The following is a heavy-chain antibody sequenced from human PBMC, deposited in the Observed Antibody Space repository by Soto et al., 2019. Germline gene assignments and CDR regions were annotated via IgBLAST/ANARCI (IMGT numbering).Heavy chain of an antibody. CDR3: ARYYFDSSGYSNWFDP. V-gene: IGHV4-31*11. CDR1: GGSITSGAYY. J-gene: IGHJ5*02. D-gene: IGHD3-22*01. CDR2: IHYSGRT. Sequence: SETLSLTCAVSGGSITSGAYYWTWIRQHPGKGLEWIAYIHYSGRTYYNPSLKSRVTISVDTSNNQFSLKLSSVTAADTAVYYCARYYFDSSGYSNWFDPWGQGALVTVSS.